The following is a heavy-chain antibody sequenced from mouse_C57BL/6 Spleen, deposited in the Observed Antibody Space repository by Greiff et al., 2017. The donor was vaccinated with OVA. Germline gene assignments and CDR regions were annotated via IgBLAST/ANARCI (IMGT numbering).Heavy chain of an antibody. CDR2: INYDGSST. CDR3: ARGGDYDYDHYAMDY. V-gene: IGHV5-16*01. CDR1: GFTFSDYY. Sequence: DVKLVESEGGLVQPGSSMKLSCTASGFTFSDYYMAWVRQVPEKGLEWVANINYDGSSTYYLDSLKSRFIISRDNAKNILYLQMSSLKSEDTATYYCARGGDYDYDHYAMDYWGQGTSVTVSS. D-gene: IGHD2-4*01. J-gene: IGHJ4*01.